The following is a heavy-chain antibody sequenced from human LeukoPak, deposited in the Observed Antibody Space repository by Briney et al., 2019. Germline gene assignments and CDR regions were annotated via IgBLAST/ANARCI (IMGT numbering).Heavy chain of an antibody. CDR2: IYYSGST. CDR3: ARPYSSGAGFDY. J-gene: IGHJ4*02. CDR1: GGSISSSSYY. D-gene: IGHD6-19*01. V-gene: IGHV4-39*01. Sequence: SETLSLTCTVSGGSISSSSYYWGWIRQPPGKGLEWIGSIYYSGSTYYNPSLKSRATISVNTSKNQFSLKLSSVTAADTAVYYCARPYSSGAGFDYWGQGTLVTVSS.